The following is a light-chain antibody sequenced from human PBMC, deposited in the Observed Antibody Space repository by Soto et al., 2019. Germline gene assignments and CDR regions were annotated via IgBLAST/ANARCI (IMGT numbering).Light chain of an antibody. CDR1: SSNIGAGYD. CDR3: SSFTSGSTPC. CDR2: GNS. V-gene: IGLV1-40*01. Sequence: QSVLTQPPSVSGAPGQRVTISCTGSSSNIGAGYDVHWYQQLPGTAPKLLIYGNSNRPSGVPDRFSGSKSGTSASLAITGLRAEDEADYYCSSFTSGSTPCFGSGTKGTVL. J-gene: IGLJ1*01.